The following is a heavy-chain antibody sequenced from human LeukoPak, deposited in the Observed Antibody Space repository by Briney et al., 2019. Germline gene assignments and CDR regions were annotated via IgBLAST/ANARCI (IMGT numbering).Heavy chain of an antibody. CDR3: AKPPRLGYCSSTSCYLDY. CDR2: ISGSGGST. Sequence: GGSLRLSCAASGFTVSSNYMSWVRQAPGKGLEWVSAISGSGGSTYYADSVKGRFTISRDNSKNTLYLQMNSLRAEDTAVYYCAKPPRLGYCSSTSCYLDYWGQGTLVTVSS. D-gene: IGHD2-2*01. CDR1: GFTVSSNY. J-gene: IGHJ4*02. V-gene: IGHV3-23*01.